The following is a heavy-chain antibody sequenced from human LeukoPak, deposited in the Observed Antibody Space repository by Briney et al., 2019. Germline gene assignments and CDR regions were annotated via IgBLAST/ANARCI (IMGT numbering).Heavy chain of an antibody. V-gene: IGHV3-53*01. D-gene: IGHD3-10*01. J-gene: IGHJ4*02. CDR2: IYSGGST. CDR3: ARSLWFGELLSDY. Sequence: GGSLRLSCAASGFTVSSNYMSWVRQAPGKGLEWVSVIYSGGSTYYADSVKGRFTISRDNSKNTLYLQMNSLRAEDTAVYYCARSLWFGELLSDYWGQGTLVTVSS. CDR1: GFTVSSNY.